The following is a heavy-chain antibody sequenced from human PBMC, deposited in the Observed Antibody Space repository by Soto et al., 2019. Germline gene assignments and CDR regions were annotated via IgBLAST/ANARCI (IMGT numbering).Heavy chain of an antibody. D-gene: IGHD4-17*01. CDR1: GFSLTTRGVG. V-gene: IGHV2-5*02. CDR2: MYWDDDK. J-gene: IGHJ5*02. Sequence: QITLKESGPTLVKPTQTLTLTCTFSGFSLTTRGVGVGWIRQHPGQALKGLALMYWDDDKRYSPSLKSRLTITKDTSKNQVVLTMANMDPADTATYFCAHRTTMVTWWFDPWGQGTLVTVSS. CDR3: AHRTTMVTWWFDP.